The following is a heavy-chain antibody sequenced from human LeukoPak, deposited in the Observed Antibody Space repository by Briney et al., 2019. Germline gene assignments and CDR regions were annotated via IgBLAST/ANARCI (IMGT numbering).Heavy chain of an antibody. CDR1: GGSISSYY. D-gene: IGHD3-3*01. Sequence: SETLSLTCTVSGGSISSYYWSWIRQPPGKGLEWIGYIYYSGSTNYNPSLRSRVTISVDTSKNQFSLKLSSVTAADTAVYYCARGVHDFGSGYYSVYYYYYYYMDVWGKGTTVTVSS. V-gene: IGHV4-59*01. J-gene: IGHJ6*03. CDR2: IYYSGST. CDR3: ARGVHDFGSGYYSVYYYYYYYMDV.